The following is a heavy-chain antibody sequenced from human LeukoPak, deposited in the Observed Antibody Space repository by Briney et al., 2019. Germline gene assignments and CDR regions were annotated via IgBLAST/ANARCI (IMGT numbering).Heavy chain of an antibody. V-gene: IGHV1-2*02. CDR3: ARGGGIALAGTRFDF. CDR1: GYTFTDYY. CDR2: INPNGGGT. D-gene: IGHD6-13*01. Sequence: ASVNVSCKASGYTFTDYYMHWVRQAPGQGLEWMGWINPNGGGTTYAQKFQARVTMARDTSITTVHMELSSLRSDDTAVYYCARGGGIALAGTRFDFWGRGTLVTVSS. J-gene: IGHJ4*02.